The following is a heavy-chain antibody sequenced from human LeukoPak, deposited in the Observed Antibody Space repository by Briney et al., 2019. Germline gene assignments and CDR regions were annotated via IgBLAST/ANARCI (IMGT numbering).Heavy chain of an antibody. D-gene: IGHD2-2*02. CDR3: ARHLRYCSSTSCYSVWFDP. CDR2: ISSGSRYI. Sequence: GGSLRLSCAASGFTFSGHAMTWVRQAPGKGLQWVSSISSGSRYISYAESLKGRFTISRDNAKNSLFLQMNSLGAEDTALYFCARHLRYCSSTSCYSVWFDPWGQGTLVTVSS. J-gene: IGHJ5*02. V-gene: IGHV3-21*01. CDR1: GFTFSGHA.